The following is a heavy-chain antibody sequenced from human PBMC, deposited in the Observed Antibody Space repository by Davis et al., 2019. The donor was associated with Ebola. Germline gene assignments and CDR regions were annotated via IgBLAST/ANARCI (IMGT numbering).Heavy chain of an antibody. V-gene: IGHV4-59*08. CDR1: GGSISSYH. Sequence: SETLSLTCTVSGGSISSYHWSWIRQTPGKGLEWIGFIYYIGKTKYNPSLESRVTISVDTSKNQLSLRLTSVSAADTAVYFCARHAPHSGGWYSAWLDPWGQGTAVTVSS. CDR2: IYYIGKT. CDR3: ARHAPHSGGWYSAWLDP. D-gene: IGHD2-21*02. J-gene: IGHJ5*02.